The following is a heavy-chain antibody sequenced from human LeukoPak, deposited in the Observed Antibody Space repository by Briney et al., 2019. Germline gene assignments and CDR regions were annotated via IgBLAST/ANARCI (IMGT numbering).Heavy chain of an antibody. V-gene: IGHV1-69*05. CDR2: IIPIFGTA. D-gene: IGHD2-2*01. J-gene: IGHJ6*02. Sequence: GASVRVSCKASGYTFTSYGISWVRQAPGQGLEWMGGIIPIFGTANYAQKFQGRVTITTDESTSTAYMELGSLRSEDTAVYYCARVSEYCSSTSCYYYYYYGMDVWGQGTTVTVSS. CDR3: ARVSEYCSSTSCYYYYYYGMDV. CDR1: GYTFTSYG.